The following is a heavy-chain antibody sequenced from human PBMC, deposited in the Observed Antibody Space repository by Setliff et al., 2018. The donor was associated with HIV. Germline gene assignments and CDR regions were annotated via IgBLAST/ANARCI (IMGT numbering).Heavy chain of an antibody. V-gene: IGHV1-18*01. J-gene: IGHJ6*03. CDR1: GYTFTSYG. Sequence: ASVKVSCKASGYTFTSYGISWVRQAPGQGLEWMGWISAYNGNTNYAQKLQGRVTMTTDTSTSTAYMELRSLRSEDTAVYYCAREVVPAAMRYYYYMDVWGKGTTVTVSS. CDR2: ISAYNGNT. CDR3: AREVVPAAMRYYYYMDV. D-gene: IGHD2-2*01.